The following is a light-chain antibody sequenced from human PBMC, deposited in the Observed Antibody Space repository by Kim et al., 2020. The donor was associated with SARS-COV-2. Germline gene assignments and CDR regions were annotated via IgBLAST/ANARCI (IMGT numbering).Light chain of an antibody. CDR3: QQYNSYPWT. CDR2: DAS. J-gene: IGKJ1*01. Sequence: DIQMTQPPSTLSASVGDRVTITCRASQSISSWLAWYQQKPGKAPKLLIYDASSLESGVPSRFGGSGSGTEFTLTISSLQPDDFATYYCQQYNSYPWTFGQGTKVDIK. V-gene: IGKV1-5*01. CDR1: QSISSW.